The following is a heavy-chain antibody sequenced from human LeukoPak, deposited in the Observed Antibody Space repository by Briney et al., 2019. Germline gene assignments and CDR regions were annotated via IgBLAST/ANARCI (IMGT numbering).Heavy chain of an antibody. CDR1: GDSISSYF. Sequence: SETLSLTCTVSGDSISSYFWSWIRQPPGKGLEWIGYFHDSGSANYKPSLKSRITMSVDTSKNQFSLKLRSVTAADTAVYYCARESHSVDTATPRGFDPWGQGTLVTVSS. J-gene: IGHJ5*02. D-gene: IGHD2-15*01. V-gene: IGHV4-59*01. CDR3: ARESHSVDTATPRGFDP. CDR2: FHDSGSA.